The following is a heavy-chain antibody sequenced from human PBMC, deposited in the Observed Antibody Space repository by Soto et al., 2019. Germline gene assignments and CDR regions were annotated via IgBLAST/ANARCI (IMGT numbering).Heavy chain of an antibody. CDR1: GYTFTSYG. D-gene: IGHD2-8*01. V-gene: IGHV1-18*01. Sequence: QVQLVQSGAEVKKPGASVKVSCKASGYTFTSYGISWVRQAPGQGLEWMGWISAYNGNTNYAQKLQGRVTMTTDTSTSTAYMELRSLRSDDTAVYYCASSWEGCTNGVCYLFDYWGHGTLVTVSS. CDR3: ASSWEGCTNGVCYLFDY. J-gene: IGHJ4*01. CDR2: ISAYNGNT.